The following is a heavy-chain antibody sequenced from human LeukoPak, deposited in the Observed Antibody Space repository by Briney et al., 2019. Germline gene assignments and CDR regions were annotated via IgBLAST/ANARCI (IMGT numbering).Heavy chain of an antibody. CDR3: ARVVAAAGTVDY. CDR1: GYTFTSYG. Sequence: ASVKVSCRASGYTFTSYGISWVRQAPGQGLEWMGWISAYNGNTNYAQKLQGRVTMTTDTSTSTAYMELRSLRSDDTAVYYCARVVAAAGTVDYWGQGTLVTVSS. D-gene: IGHD6-13*01. V-gene: IGHV1-18*01. CDR2: ISAYNGNT. J-gene: IGHJ4*02.